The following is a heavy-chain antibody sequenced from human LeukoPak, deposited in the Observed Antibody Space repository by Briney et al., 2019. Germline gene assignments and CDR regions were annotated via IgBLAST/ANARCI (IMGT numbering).Heavy chain of an antibody. CDR2: IYPGDSDT. J-gene: IGHJ4*02. CDR3: ARRRSSTLIDY. Sequence: GESLKISCKGSGYSFSSYWIAWVRQMPGKGLEWMGIIYPGDSDTTYSPSFQGQVTISADKSISTAYLQWNSLKASDTTMYFCARRRSSTLIDYWGQGTLVTVSS. V-gene: IGHV5-51*01. CDR1: GYSFSSYW. D-gene: IGHD3-10*01.